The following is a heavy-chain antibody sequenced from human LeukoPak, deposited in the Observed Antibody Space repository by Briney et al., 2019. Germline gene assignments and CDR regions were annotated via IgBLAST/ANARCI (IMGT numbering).Heavy chain of an antibody. Sequence: SETLSLTCPVSGYSISSGYYWGWSRQPPGKGLEWIGSIYHSGSTNYNPSLKSRVTISVDTSKNQFSLKLSSVTAADTAVYYCARSRRRRDGYNYDYYYYMDVWGKGTTVTVSS. CDR3: ARSRRRRDGYNYDYYYYMDV. D-gene: IGHD5-24*01. J-gene: IGHJ6*03. CDR1: GYSISSGYY. CDR2: IYHSGST. V-gene: IGHV4-38-2*01.